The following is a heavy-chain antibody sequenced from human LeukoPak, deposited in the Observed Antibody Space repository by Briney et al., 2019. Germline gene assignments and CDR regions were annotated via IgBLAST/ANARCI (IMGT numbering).Heavy chain of an antibody. J-gene: IGHJ4*02. CDR1: GFAFSSYS. D-gene: IGHD6-13*01. Sequence: PGGSLRLSCAASGFAFSSYSMNWVRQVPGKGVEWVSSISSSSSYIYYADSVKGRFTISRDNAKNSLYLQMNSLRAEDTAVYYCARGRQQLPFDYWGQGTLVTVSS. CDR3: ARGRQQLPFDY. CDR2: ISSSSSYI. V-gene: IGHV3-21*01.